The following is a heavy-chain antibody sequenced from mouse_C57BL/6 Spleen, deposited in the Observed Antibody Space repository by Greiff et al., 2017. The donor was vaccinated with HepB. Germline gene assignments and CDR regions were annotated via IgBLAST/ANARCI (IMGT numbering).Heavy chain of an antibody. J-gene: IGHJ4*01. Sequence: QVQLQQSGAELVRPGASVKMSCKASGYTFTSYNMHWVKQTPRQGLEWIGAIYPGNGDTSYKQKFKGQTTLTVDKASSTAYLQLSSLTSEDSAVSFCASSGEYYGSVYAMDYWGQGTSVTVSS. CDR1: GYTFTSYN. CDR3: ASSGEYYGSVYAMDY. CDR2: IYPGNGDT. D-gene: IGHD1-1*01. V-gene: IGHV1-12*01.